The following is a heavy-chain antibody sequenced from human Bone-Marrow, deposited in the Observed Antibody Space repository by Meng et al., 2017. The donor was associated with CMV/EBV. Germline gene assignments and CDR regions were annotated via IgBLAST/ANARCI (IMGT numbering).Heavy chain of an antibody. J-gene: IGHJ4*02. CDR1: GFTFSAYA. Sequence: SGFTFSAYAVHWVRQASGKGLEWVGRIRSKANSYATAYAASVKGRFTISRDDSKNTAYLQMNSLKTEDTAVYYCTRYYYGSGSYYCYWGQGTLVTVSS. CDR3: TRYYYGSGSYYCY. D-gene: IGHD3-10*01. CDR2: IRSKANSYAT. V-gene: IGHV3-73*01.